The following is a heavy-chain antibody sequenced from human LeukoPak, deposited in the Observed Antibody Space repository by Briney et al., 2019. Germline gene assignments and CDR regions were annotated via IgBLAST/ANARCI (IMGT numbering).Heavy chain of an antibody. CDR3: ARESITETFDY. V-gene: IGHV3-74*01. D-gene: IGHD3-16*01. J-gene: IGHJ4*02. CDR1: GFTFSSYW. Sequence: AGGSLRLSCAASGFTFSSYWMHWVRQAPGKGLVWVSRINSDGSSTSYADSVKGRFTISRDNAKNTLYLQMNGLRAEDTAVYYCARESITETFDYWGQGTLVTVSS. CDR2: INSDGSST.